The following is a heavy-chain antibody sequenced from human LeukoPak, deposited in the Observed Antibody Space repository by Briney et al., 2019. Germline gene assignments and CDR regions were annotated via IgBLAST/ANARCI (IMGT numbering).Heavy chain of an antibody. CDR1: GGTFSSYA. CDR3: ARGTVVVVPAGYYYMDV. CDR2: IIPIFGTA. D-gene: IGHD2-2*01. V-gene: IGHV1-69*13. Sequence: SVKVSCKASGGTFSSYAISWVRQAPGQGLEWMGGIIPIFGTANYAQKFQGRVTITADESTSTAYMELSSLRSEDTAVYYCARGTVVVVPAGYYYMDVWGKGTTVTVSS. J-gene: IGHJ6*03.